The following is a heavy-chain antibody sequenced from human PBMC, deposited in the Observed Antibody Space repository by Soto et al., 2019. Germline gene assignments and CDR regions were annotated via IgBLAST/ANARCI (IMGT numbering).Heavy chain of an antibody. D-gene: IGHD2-2*01. CDR1: GFTFSNFG. J-gene: IGHJ3*02. V-gene: IGHV3-30*18. CDR2: VSYDGTKK. CDR3: AKDYLGNSNAFDI. Sequence: LRLSCAASGFTFSNFGMHWVRQAPGKGLEWVASVSYDGTKKHSADSVKGRFTISRDSSKNTLYLQMSSLRAGDTAVYYCAKDYLGNSNAFDIWGRGTMVTVSS.